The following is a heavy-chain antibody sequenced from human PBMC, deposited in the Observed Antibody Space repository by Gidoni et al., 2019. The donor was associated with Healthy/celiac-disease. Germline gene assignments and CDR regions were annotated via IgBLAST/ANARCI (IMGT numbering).Heavy chain of an antibody. CDR1: GFTFSSYG. CDR3: ARDPPRRWLLSPNWDYYYYYMDV. J-gene: IGHJ6*03. D-gene: IGHD2-15*01. CDR2: IWYDGSNK. V-gene: IGHV3-33*01. Sequence: QVQLVESGGGVVQPGRSLRLSCAAPGFTFSSYGMHWVRQAPGKGLEWVAVIWYDGSNKYYADSVKGRFTISRDNSKNTLYLQMNSLRAEDTAVYYCARDPPRRWLLSPNWDYYYYYMDVWGKGTTVTVSS.